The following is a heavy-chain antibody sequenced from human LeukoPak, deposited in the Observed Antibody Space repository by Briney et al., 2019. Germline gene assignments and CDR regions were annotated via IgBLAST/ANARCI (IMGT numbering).Heavy chain of an antibody. Sequence: GGSLRLSCAASGFTFTSYSMSWVRQAPGKGLEWVSGTSDRGDYTYYADSVKGRFTISRDSSKNTLFLQTNSLRAEDTALYFCARKAQYNGHYPLDYWGQGTLVTVSS. V-gene: IGHV3-23*01. CDR2: TSDRGDYT. D-gene: IGHD1-7*01. J-gene: IGHJ4*02. CDR3: ARKAQYNGHYPLDY. CDR1: GFTFTSYS.